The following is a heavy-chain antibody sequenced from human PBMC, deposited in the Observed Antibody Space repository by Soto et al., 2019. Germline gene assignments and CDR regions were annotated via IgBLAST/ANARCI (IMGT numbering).Heavy chain of an antibody. J-gene: IGHJ5*02. D-gene: IGHD2-2*02. CDR2: IYTSGST. CDR1: GGSISSYY. CDR3: ARGYCSSTSCYNNWFDP. V-gene: IGHV4-4*07. Sequence: KPSETLSLTCTVSGGSISSYYWSWIRQPAGKGPEWIGRIYTSGSTNYNPSLKSRVTMSVDTSKNQFSLKLSSVTAADTAVYYCARGYCSSTSCYNNWFDPWGQGTLVTVSS.